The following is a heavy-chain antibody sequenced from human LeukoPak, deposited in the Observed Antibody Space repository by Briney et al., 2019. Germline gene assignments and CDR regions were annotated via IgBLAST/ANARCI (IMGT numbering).Heavy chain of an antibody. CDR2: ISYDGSNK. Sequence: GGSLRLSCAASGFTFSSYAMHWVRQAPGKGLEWVAVISYDGSNKYYADSEKGRFTISRDNSKNTLYLQMNSLRAEDTAVYYCARGGTMYYYDGTFDYWGQGTLVTVSS. D-gene: IGHD3-22*01. V-gene: IGHV3-30-3*01. J-gene: IGHJ4*02. CDR1: GFTFSSYA. CDR3: ARGGTMYYYDGTFDY.